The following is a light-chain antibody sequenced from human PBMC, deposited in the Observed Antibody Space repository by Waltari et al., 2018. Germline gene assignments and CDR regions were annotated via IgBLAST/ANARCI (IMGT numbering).Light chain of an antibody. CDR2: VNNDGIH. Sequence: QLVLTQSPSASASLGASVKLTCTLTSEHSNYDIAWHQHQPQKGPRYLMNVNNDGIHLNRDVIPYRFSGSSSAAERYLTISSLQSEDEAYYYCQTWGTDTYVVFGGGTTLTVL. V-gene: IGLV4-69*02. CDR1: SEHSNYD. CDR3: QTWGTDTYVV. J-gene: IGLJ2*01.